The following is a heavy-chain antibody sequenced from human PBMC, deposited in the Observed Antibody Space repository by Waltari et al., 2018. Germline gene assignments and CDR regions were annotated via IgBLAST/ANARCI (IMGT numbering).Heavy chain of an antibody. CDR2: IYPDDSDT. CDR1: GYSFTHYW. CDR3: ARRVTVTATIDN. J-gene: IGHJ4*02. D-gene: IGHD2-21*02. V-gene: IGHV5-51*01. Sequence: ELQLVQSGAAVKKPGESLRLSCKAFGYSFTHYWIAWVRQMPGKGLEWMGIIYPDDSDTRYSPSFQGQVTISADKSINTAYLQWSSLKASDTAMYYCARRVTVTATIDNWGQGTLVTVSS.